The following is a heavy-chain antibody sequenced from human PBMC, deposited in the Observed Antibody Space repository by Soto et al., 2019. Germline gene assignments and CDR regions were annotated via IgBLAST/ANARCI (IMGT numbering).Heavy chain of an antibody. CDR2: IYYSGST. Sequence: QVQLQESGPGLVKPSETLSLTCTVSGGSISSYYWSWIRQPPGKGLEWIGYIYYSGSTNYNPSLKSRVTISVDTSKNQFSLKLSSVTAADTAVYYCAGLWGWFGDYWGQGTLVTVSS. D-gene: IGHD3-10*01. V-gene: IGHV4-59*08. CDR3: AGLWGWFGDY. J-gene: IGHJ4*02. CDR1: GGSISSYY.